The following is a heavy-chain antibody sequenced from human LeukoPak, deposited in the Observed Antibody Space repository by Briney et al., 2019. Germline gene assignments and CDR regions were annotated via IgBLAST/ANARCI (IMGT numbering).Heavy chain of an antibody. CDR2: ISSSSSYI. CDR1: GFTFSSYS. D-gene: IGHD3-22*01. CDR3: ARDLLYFDSSGPGYFDL. Sequence: PVGSLRLSCAASGFTFSSYSMNWVRQAPGKGLEWVSSISSSSSYIYYADSVTGRFTISRDNAKNSLYLQMNSLRAEDTAVYYCARDLLYFDSSGPGYFDLWGRGNLVTVSS. V-gene: IGHV3-21*01. J-gene: IGHJ2*01.